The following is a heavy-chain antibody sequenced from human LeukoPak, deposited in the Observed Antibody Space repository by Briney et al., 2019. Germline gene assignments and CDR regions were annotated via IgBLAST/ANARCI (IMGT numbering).Heavy chain of an antibody. CDR2: INHSGST. CDR3: AVVVVVAAIHTGDYYGMDV. J-gene: IGHJ6*02. V-gene: IGHV4-34*01. CDR1: GGSFSGYY. D-gene: IGHD2-15*01. Sequence: SETLSLTCAVYGGSFSGYYWSWIRQPPGKGLEWIGEINHSGSTNYNPSLKSRVTISVDTSKNQFSLKLSSVTAADTAVYYCAVVVVVAAIHTGDYYGMDVWGQGTTVTVSS.